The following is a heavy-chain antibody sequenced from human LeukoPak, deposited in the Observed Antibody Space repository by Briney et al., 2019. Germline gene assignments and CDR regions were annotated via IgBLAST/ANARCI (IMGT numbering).Heavy chain of an antibody. CDR2: FDPEDGET. V-gene: IGHV1-24*01. CDR1: GYTHTELS. J-gene: IGHJ5*02. CDR3: ATFVKFPLHYGDYVPNWFDP. Sequence: ASVKVSCKVSGYTHTELSMHGVRQAPGKGLEWMGGFDPEDGETIYAQKFQGRVTMTEDTSTDTAYMELSSLRSEDTAVYYCATFVKFPLHYGDYVPNWFDPWGQGTLVTVSS. D-gene: IGHD4-17*01.